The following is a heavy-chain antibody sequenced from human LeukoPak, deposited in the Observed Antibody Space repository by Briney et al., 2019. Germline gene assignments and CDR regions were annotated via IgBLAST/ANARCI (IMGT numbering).Heavy chain of an antibody. CDR3: ARFISLGG. V-gene: IGHV3-7*01. D-gene: IGHD3-10*01. Sequence: GGSLRLSCAASGFTFSSYWMSWVRQAPGKGLEWVANIKQDGSKKNYVDSVKGRFTISRDNAKNSLYLQMNCLRVEDTAVYYCARFISLGGWGQGAPVTVSS. CDR2: IKQDGSKK. CDR1: GFTFSSYW. J-gene: IGHJ4*02.